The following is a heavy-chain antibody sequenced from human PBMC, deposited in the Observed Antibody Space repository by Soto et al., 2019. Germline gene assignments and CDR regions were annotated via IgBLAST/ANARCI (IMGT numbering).Heavy chain of an antibody. V-gene: IGHV3-23*01. Sequence: GGSMRLCCAASGVTFSNNSMSWVRQAPGKGLEWVSSISASGVGTYYADSVKGRFTISRDNSKNTLFLQMNRLRAEDSAVYYCAKAISGTTGGMDVWGQGTTVTVSS. CDR3: AKAISGTTGGMDV. CDR1: GVTFSNNS. J-gene: IGHJ6*02. CDR2: ISASGVGT. D-gene: IGHD1-20*01.